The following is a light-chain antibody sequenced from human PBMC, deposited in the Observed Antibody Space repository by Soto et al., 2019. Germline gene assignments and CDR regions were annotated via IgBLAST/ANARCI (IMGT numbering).Light chain of an antibody. Sequence: QSVLTQPPSVSAAPGQKVTISCSGSSSNIGNNNVSWYQQLPGTAPKVLIYDNNKRPSGIPDRFSGSKSGTSATLGITGLQTGDEADYYCGTWDSSLSGLVFGGGTKVTVL. CDR1: SSNIGNNN. CDR2: DNN. CDR3: GTWDSSLSGLV. J-gene: IGLJ3*02. V-gene: IGLV1-51*01.